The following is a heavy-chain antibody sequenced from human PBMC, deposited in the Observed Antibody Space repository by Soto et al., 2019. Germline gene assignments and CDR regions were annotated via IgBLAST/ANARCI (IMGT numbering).Heavy chain of an antibody. J-gene: IGHJ4*02. CDR1: DDYA. D-gene: IGHD4-17*01. V-gene: IGHV3-9*01. CDR2: ISSNSDTI. CDR3: AKDMKWGGMTTIHYFDS. Sequence: DDYAMHWVRQAPGTGLEWVSGISSNSDTIDYADSVKGRFTISRDNAKNSLFLQMNSLKPEDTALYYCAKDMKWGGMTTIHYFDSWGQGALVTVSA.